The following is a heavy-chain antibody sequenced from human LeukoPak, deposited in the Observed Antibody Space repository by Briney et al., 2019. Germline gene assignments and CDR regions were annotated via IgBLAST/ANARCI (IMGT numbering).Heavy chain of an antibody. CDR2: IIPIFGTA. D-gene: IGHD1-26*01. CDR3: ARDLGGLDN. J-gene: IGHJ4*02. CDR1: GGSFSNYA. V-gene: IGHV1-69*01. Sequence: SVKVSCKASGGSFSNYAISWVRQAPGQGLEWMGGIIPIFGTANYAQKFQGRVTITADESASTVYTELSSLRSEDTAVYYCARDLGGLDNWGQGTLVSVSS.